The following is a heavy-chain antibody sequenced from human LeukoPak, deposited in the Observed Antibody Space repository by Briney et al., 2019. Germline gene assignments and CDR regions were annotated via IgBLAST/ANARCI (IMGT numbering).Heavy chain of an antibody. D-gene: IGHD1-26*01. CDR1: GYTFTSYA. CDR3: ASPRATASGREGATVSFYYYYGMDV. J-gene: IGHJ6*02. Sequence: ASVKVSCTASGYTFTSYAMHWVRQAPGQRLEWMGWINAGNGNTEYSQKFQGRVTITRDTSASTAYMELSSLRSEDTAVYYCASPRATASGREGATVSFYYYYGMDVWGQGTTVTVSS. CDR2: INAGNGNT. V-gene: IGHV1-3*01.